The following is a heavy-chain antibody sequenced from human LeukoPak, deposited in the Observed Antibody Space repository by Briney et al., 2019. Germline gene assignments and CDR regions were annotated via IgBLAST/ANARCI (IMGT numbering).Heavy chain of an antibody. D-gene: IGHD2-2*02. Sequence: GGSLRLSCAASGFTFSSYAMSWVRQAPGKGLEWVSAISGSGDNTYYADSVKGRFTISRDNSKNTLYLQMNSLRAEDTAVYYCAKLVPAAIRGSSYSPAGNYFDYWGQGTLVTVSS. CDR2: ISGSGDNT. J-gene: IGHJ4*02. CDR1: GFTFSSYA. V-gene: IGHV3-23*01. CDR3: AKLVPAAIRGSSYSPAGNYFDY.